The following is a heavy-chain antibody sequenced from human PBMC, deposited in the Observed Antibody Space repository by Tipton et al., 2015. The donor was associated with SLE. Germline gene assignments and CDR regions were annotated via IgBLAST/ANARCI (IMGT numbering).Heavy chain of an antibody. CDR1: GFTFDDYT. J-gene: IGHJ4*02. V-gene: IGHV3-43*01. CDR2: ISWDGRST. D-gene: IGHD3-22*01. CDR3: AKDAYYHSDRFPDS. Sequence: SLRLSCAASGFTFDDYTIHWVRQAPERGLEWVSLISWDGRSTYYADSVKGRFTISRDNSKNSLYLQMNSLTTEDTAFYFCAKDAYYHSDRFPDSWGRGTLVTVSS.